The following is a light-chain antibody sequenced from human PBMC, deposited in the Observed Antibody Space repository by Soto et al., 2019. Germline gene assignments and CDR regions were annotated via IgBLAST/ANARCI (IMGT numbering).Light chain of an antibody. CDR2: WAS. CDR1: QSVLSSSNNKNY. Sequence: DIVMTQSPDSLTVSLGERATINCKSSQSVLSSSNNKNYLAWYQQKPGQPPKLLISWASIRESGVPDRFSGGGSGTDFTLTISSLQTEDVAVYYCQQYYITPPFFGQGTKLEIK. V-gene: IGKV4-1*01. CDR3: QQYYITPPF. J-gene: IGKJ2*01.